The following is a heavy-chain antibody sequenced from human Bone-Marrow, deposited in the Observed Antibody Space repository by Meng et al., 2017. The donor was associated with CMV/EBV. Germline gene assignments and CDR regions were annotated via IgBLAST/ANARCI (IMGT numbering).Heavy chain of an antibody. V-gene: IGHV4-34*01. D-gene: IGHD4-11*01. CDR1: GGSFSGYY. CDR3: ARGATRNWFDP. J-gene: IGHJ5*02. CDR2: INHSGST. Sequence: SETLSLTCAVYGGSFSGYYWSWIRQPPGKGLEWIGEINHSGSTNYNPSLKSRVTISVDTSKNQFSLKLSSVTAADTAVYYCARGATRNWFDPWGQGTLVTVSS.